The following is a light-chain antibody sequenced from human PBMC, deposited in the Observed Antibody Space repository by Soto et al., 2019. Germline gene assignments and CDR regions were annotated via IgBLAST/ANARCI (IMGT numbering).Light chain of an antibody. V-gene: IGKV3-20*01. CDR2: DAS. CDR3: QQYGRSSIT. CDR1: QSVSSSY. Sequence: SPGTLSLSPGERATLTCRASQSVSSSYLAWYQQKPGQAPRLPIYDASSRATGIPDRFSGSGSGTDFTLTISRLEPEDFAMYYCQQYGRSSITFGQGTRLEIK. J-gene: IGKJ5*01.